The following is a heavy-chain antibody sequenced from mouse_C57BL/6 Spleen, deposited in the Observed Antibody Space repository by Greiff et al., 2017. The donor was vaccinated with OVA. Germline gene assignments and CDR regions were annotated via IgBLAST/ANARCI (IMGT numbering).Heavy chain of an antibody. CDR1: GFSLTSYG. CDR3: ARKGGDGGYYAMDY. D-gene: IGHD2-3*01. V-gene: IGHV2-2*01. J-gene: IGHJ4*01. Sequence: VQLQESGPGLVQPSQSLSITCTVSGFSLTSYGVHWVRQSPGKGLEWLGVIWSGGSTDYNAAFISRLSISKDNSKSQVFFKMNSLQADDTAIYYWARKGGDGGYYAMDYWGQGTSVTVSS. CDR2: IWSGGST.